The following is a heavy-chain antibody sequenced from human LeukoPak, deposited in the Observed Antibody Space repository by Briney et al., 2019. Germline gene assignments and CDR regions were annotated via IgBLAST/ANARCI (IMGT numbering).Heavy chain of an antibody. V-gene: IGHV3-23*01. D-gene: IGHD3-10*01. Sequence: GGSLRLTCSASGLTLSIYAMGWVRQAPGKGLQWVAGISGSGRDTYSAESVKGRFTISRDNVNNTVSLQMNSLRVEDTATYYCAKEYTGSFYNFENWFDPWGQGTVVTVSP. CDR3: AKEYTGSFYNFENWFDP. CDR1: GLTLSIYA. J-gene: IGHJ5*02. CDR2: ISGSGRDT.